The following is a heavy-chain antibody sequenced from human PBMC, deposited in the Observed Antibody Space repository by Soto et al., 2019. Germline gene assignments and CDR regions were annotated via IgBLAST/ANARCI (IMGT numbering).Heavy chain of an antibody. V-gene: IGHV1-69*01. CDR1: GTSFTSYG. CDR2: FVPMFSSS. Sequence: QVQLVQSGAEVRKPGSSVNVSCKASGTSFTSYGIHWVRQAPGQGREWMGGFVPMFSSSNYAQKFQGRLTIVADESTNTAYMELSSLRADDSAIYYCARTGGTYYFDHWGQGTLVTVSS. CDR3: ARTGGTYYFDH. J-gene: IGHJ4*02. D-gene: IGHD1-1*01.